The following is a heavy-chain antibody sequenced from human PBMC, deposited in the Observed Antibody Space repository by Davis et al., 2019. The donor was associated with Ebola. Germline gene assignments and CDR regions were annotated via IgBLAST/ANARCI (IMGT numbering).Heavy chain of an antibody. CDR2: INHSGST. CDR1: GGSISSSSYY. CDR3: ARGGEYGSGSSNWYFDL. Sequence: SETLSLTCTVSGGSISSSSYYWSWIRQPPGKGLEWIGEINHSGSTNYNPSLWGRVTISIDTSKNQFSLKLSSVTVADTAVYYCARGGEYGSGSSNWYFDLWGRGTLVTVSS. D-gene: IGHD3-10*01. J-gene: IGHJ2*01. V-gene: IGHV4-39*07.